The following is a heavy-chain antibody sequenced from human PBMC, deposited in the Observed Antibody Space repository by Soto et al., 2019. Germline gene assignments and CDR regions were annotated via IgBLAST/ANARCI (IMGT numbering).Heavy chain of an antibody. V-gene: IGHV3-23*01. Sequence: LRLSCAASGFTFSTYSMSWVRQAPGKGLEWVAHITASGGTTYYADSVKGRFTISRDTSRNTLYLQMNGLRAEDTALYYCAKCMQAYWNYDAHHIWGQGTMVTVSS. CDR3: AKCMQAYWNYDAHHI. D-gene: IGHD1-7*01. CDR1: GFTFSTYS. J-gene: IGHJ3*02. CDR2: ITASGGTT.